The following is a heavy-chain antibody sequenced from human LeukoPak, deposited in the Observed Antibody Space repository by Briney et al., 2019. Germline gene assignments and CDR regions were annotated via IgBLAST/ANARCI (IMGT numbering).Heavy chain of an antibody. CDR3: AREGDSGMDV. CDR1: GFTFSSYE. V-gene: IGHV3-48*03. J-gene: IGHJ6*02. CDR2: ISSSGSTI. D-gene: IGHD1-26*01. Sequence: GGSLRLSCAASGFTFSSYEMNCVRQAPGKGLEWVSYISSSGSTIYYADSVKSRFTISRDNAKNSLYLQMNSLRAEDTAVYYCAREGDSGMDVWGQGTTVTVSS.